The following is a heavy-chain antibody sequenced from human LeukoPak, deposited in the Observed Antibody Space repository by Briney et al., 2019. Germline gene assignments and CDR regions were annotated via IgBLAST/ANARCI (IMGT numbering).Heavy chain of an antibody. CDR1: GFTFNSYP. CDR3: VKESGFMVAPNSAFDI. J-gene: IGHJ3*02. CDR2: ISRNGGST. V-gene: IGHV3-64D*06. D-gene: IGHD4/OR15-4a*01. Sequence: GGSLRLSCSASGFTFNSYPVHWIRQAPGKGLEYVSGISRNGGSTYYADSVKGRFTISRDNSKNTLYLQMSSLRAEDTAVYYCVKESGFMVAPNSAFDIWGQGTMVTVSS.